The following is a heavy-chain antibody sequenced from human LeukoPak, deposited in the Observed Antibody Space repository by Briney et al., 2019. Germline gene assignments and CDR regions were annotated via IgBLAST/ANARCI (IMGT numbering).Heavy chain of an antibody. D-gene: IGHD3-3*01. Sequence: GGSLRLSCAASGFTFKNYAMNWVRLAPGKGLEWVSAISGSGGSTYYADSVKGRFTISRDNSKNTLYLQLNSLRTDDTAVYYCAKGTPYDGNFVYFALWGQGTLVTVSS. CDR2: ISGSGGST. CDR3: AKGTPYDGNFVYFAL. V-gene: IGHV3-23*01. J-gene: IGHJ4*02. CDR1: GFTFKNYA.